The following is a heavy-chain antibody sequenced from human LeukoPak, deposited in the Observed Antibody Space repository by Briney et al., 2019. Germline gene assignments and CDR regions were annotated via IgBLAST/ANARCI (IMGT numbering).Heavy chain of an antibody. J-gene: IGHJ5*02. Sequence: GESLNISCKASGYTFTSYGISWVRQAPGQGLEWMGWISAYNGNTNYAQKLQGRVTMTTDTSTSTAYMELRSLRSDDTAVYYCARVRSKNDWFDPWGQGTLVTVSS. CDR1: GYTFTSYG. D-gene: IGHD2-15*01. CDR3: ARVRSKNDWFDP. CDR2: ISAYNGNT. V-gene: IGHV1-18*01.